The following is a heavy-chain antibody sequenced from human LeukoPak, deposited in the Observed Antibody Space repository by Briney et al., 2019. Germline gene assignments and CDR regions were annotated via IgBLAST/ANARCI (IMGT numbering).Heavy chain of an antibody. CDR2: SNHSGST. J-gene: IGHJ4*02. CDR3: ARVNWRETYAVDY. Sequence: PSETLSLTCAVYGGAFSGYYWSWIRQPPGKGLEWIGESNHSGSTNYNPSPKSRVTISVATAKNQFSLKLSTVTAADTAVYYCARVNWRETYAVDYWGQGTLVTVSS. V-gene: IGHV4-34*01. D-gene: IGHD4-17*01. CDR1: GGAFSGYY.